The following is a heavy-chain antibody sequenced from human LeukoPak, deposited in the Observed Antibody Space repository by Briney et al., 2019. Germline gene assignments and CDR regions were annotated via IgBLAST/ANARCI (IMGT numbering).Heavy chain of an antibody. V-gene: IGHV3-30-3*01. J-gene: IGHJ6*02. CDR1: GFTFSHYA. D-gene: IGHD6-13*01. CDR3: ARGKQQLDYFYYYRMDV. CDR2: ISRDGGNE. Sequence: GGSLRLSCAASGFTFSHYAMHWVRQAPGKGLDWVAVISRDGGNEYYADSVKGRFTISRDNSENILYLQMNSLRTDDTALYYCARGKQQLDYFYYYRMDVWGQGTTVTVSS.